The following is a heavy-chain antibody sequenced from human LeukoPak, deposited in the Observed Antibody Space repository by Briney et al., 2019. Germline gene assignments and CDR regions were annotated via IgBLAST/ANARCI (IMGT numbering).Heavy chain of an antibody. CDR1: GYTLTTYP. CDR2: ISHDVKTT. D-gene: IGHD3-10*01. V-gene: IGHV3-30-3*02. J-gene: IGHJ4*02. Sequence: SCKASGYTLTTYPINWVRQAPGKGLEWVAVISHDVKTTYYADSAKGRFTISRDNSRNTVFLQMNRLRPEDTAVYYCVKEAYYGWGSSPTFYFDYWGQGTLVTVSS. CDR3: VKEAYYGWGSSPTFYFDY.